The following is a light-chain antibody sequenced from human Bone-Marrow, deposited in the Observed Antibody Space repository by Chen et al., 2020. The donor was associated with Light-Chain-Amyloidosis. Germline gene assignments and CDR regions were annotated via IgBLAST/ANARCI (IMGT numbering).Light chain of an antibody. CDR2: RDT. V-gene: IGLV3-25*03. CDR1: DLPTKY. J-gene: IGLJ2*01. Sequence: SYELTQPPSVSGAPGQTDRINCSGDDLPTKYAYWYQQKPGQAPVLVIHRDTERPSGISERFSGSSSGTTATLTISGVQAEDEADYHCQSADSSGTYEVIFGGGTKLTVL. CDR3: QSADSSGTYEVI.